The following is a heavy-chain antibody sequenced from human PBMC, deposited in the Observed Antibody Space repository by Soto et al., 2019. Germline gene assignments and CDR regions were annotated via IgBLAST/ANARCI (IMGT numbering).Heavy chain of an antibody. CDR3: ATHYRHWSFHN. J-gene: IGHJ4*02. Sequence: PSETLSLTWSGSGGAISSYYWSWIRQPPGKGLEWVVYMDYRGNTYYNPSPKSRVTMSGDTSKNHLSLRLSSVTAADRAVYYCATHYRHWSFHNRGPGTLVTVSS. D-gene: IGHD3-16*02. CDR1: GGAISSYY. CDR2: MDYRGNT. V-gene: IGHV4-59*08.